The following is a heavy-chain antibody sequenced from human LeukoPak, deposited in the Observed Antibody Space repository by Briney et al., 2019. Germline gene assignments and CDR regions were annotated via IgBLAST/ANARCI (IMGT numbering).Heavy chain of an antibody. CDR2: IYYSGST. CDR3: ARDCYCSSTSCYGYNWFDP. CDR1: GGSISSGDYY. D-gene: IGHD2-2*01. V-gene: IGHV4-30-4*08. J-gene: IGHJ5*02. Sequence: PSQTLSLTCTVSGGSISSGDYYWSWIRQPPGKGLEWIGYIYYSGSTCYNPSLKSRVTISVDTSKNQFSLKLSSVTAADTAVYYCARDCYCSSTSCYGYNWFDPWGQGTLVTVSS.